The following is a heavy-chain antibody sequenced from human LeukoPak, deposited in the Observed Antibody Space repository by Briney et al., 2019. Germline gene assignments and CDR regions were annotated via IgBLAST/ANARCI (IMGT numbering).Heavy chain of an antibody. J-gene: IGHJ6*02. CDR3: ARVWVQTKSGDSSWHPHYYYYGMDV. Sequence: GGSLRLSCAASGFTFSSYGMHWVRQAPGKGLEWVAVISYDGSNKYYTDSVKGRFTISRDNSKNTLYLQMNSLRSDDTAVYYCARVWVQTKSGDSSWHPHYYYYGMDVWGQGTTVTVSS. D-gene: IGHD6-13*01. CDR2: ISYDGSNK. CDR1: GFTFSSYG. V-gene: IGHV3-30*03.